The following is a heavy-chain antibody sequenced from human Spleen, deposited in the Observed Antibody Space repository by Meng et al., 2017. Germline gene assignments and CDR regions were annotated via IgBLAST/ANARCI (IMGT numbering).Heavy chain of an antibody. V-gene: IGHV4-4*02. CDR1: GGSISRDNW. J-gene: IGHJ4*02. CDR2: IYHSGSA. CDR3: ASNGWYCLDY. D-gene: IGHD2-8*02. Sequence: QVQLQESGPGLVKPSGSLSLTCAVSGGSISRDNWWSWVRQPPGKGLEWIGEIYHSGSANYNPSLKSRVTISVDTSKNQFSLNLMSVTAADTAVYYCASNGWYCLDYWGQGTLVTVSS.